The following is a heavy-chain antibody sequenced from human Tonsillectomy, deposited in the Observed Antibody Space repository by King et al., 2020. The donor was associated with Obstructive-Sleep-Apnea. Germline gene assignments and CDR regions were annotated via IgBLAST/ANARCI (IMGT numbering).Heavy chain of an antibody. CDR1: GFTFSSYG. CDR3: AKDFLPLGTMVRGVDSGGFDS. D-gene: IGHD3-10*01. V-gene: IGHV3-30*18. Sequence: QVQLVESGGGVVQPGRSLRLSCAASGFTFSSYGMRWVRQAPGKGLEWVAVISYDGSNKYYADSVKGRFTISRDNSKNTLYLQMNSLRAEDTAVYYCAKDFLPLGTMVRGVDSGGFDSWGQGTLVTVSS. CDR2: ISYDGSNK. J-gene: IGHJ4*02.